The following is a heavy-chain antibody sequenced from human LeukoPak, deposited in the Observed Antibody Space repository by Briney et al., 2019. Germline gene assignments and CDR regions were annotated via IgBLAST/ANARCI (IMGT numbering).Heavy chain of an antibody. CDR3: ARSIAAAGGFDY. CDR1: GFTFSDYY. V-gene: IGHV3-11*04. J-gene: IGHJ4*02. CDR2: ISSSGSAI. Sequence: GGSLRLSCAAPGFTFSDYYMTWIRQAPGKGLEWVSYISSSGSAIYYADSVKGRFTISRDNAKNSLYLQMNSLRAEDTAVYYCARSIAAAGGFDYWGQGTLVTVSS. D-gene: IGHD6-13*01.